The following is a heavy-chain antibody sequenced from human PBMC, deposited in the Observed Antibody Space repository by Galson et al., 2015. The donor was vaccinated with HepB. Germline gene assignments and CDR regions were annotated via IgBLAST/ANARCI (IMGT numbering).Heavy chain of an antibody. CDR3: ARDKLVAAAPLGY. J-gene: IGHJ4*02. CDR1: GFTFSNYG. D-gene: IGHD6-13*01. V-gene: IGHV3-33*01. CDR2: IWSDGTNK. Sequence: SLRLSCAASGFTFSNYGMQWVRQAPGKGLEWVALIWSDGTNKYYADSVQGRFTISRDNNKNTLYLQVDSLRGEATAVYYCARDKLVAAAPLGYWGQGTLVTVSS.